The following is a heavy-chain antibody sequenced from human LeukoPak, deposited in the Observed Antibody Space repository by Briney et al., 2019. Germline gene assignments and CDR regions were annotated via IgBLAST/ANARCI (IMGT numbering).Heavy chain of an antibody. V-gene: IGHV1-2*02. CDR1: GYTFSSYD. CDR3: ARDGGATTVAFWS. CDR2: INSKSGGT. Sequence: GASVKVSCKASGYTFSSYDINWVRQATGQGLEWMGWINSKSGGTNYAQKFQGRVTMTRDTSINTAYMELSSLKSDDTAVYYCARDGGATTVAFWSWGQGTLVTVSS. J-gene: IGHJ5*02. D-gene: IGHD1-26*01.